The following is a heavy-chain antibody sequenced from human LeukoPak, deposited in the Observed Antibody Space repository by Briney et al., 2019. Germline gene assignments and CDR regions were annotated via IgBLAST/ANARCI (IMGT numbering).Heavy chain of an antibody. CDR3: ARHRGYSSGWYEDYFDY. V-gene: IGHV4-39*01. D-gene: IGHD6-19*01. Sequence: SETLSLTCTVSGGSISSSSYYWGWIRQPPGKGLAWIGSIYYSGSTYYNPSLKSRVTISVDTSKNQFSLKLSSVTAADTAVYYCARHRGYSSGWYEDYFDYWGQGTLVTVSS. CDR2: IYYSGST. J-gene: IGHJ4*02. CDR1: GGSISSSSYY.